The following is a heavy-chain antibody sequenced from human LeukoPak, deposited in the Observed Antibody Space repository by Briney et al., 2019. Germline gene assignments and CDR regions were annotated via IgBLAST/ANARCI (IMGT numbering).Heavy chain of an antibody. D-gene: IGHD3-22*01. CDR2: IIPIFGTA. V-gene: IGHV1-69*06. CDR3: ASPAGYYDSSGFHL. CDR1: GGTFSSYA. J-gene: IGHJ2*01. Sequence: SVKVSCKASGGTFSSYAISWVRQAPGQGLEWMGRIIPIFGTANYAQKFQGRVTITADKSTSTACMELSSLRSEDTAVYYCASPAGYYDSSGFHLWGRGTLVTVSS.